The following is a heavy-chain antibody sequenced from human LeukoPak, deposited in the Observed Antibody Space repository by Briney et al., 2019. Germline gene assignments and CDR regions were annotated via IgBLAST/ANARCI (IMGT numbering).Heavy chain of an antibody. J-gene: IGHJ4*02. V-gene: IGHV3-74*01. D-gene: IGHD3-10*01. CDR2: INGDGSGT. CDR1: GFTFTDYW. Sequence: PGGSLRLSCAASGFTFTDYWMHWVRQAPGKRLVWVSRINGDGSGTSYADSVKGRFTISRDNAKNTVYLQMNSLRAEDTAVYYCTRDFYGIDYWGQGTLVTVSS. CDR3: TRDFYGIDY.